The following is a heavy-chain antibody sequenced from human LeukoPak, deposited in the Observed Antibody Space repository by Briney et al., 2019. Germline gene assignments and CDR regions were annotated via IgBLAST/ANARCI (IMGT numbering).Heavy chain of an antibody. Sequence: GASVKVSCKASGYTFTSYDINWVRQATGHGLEWMGWMNPNSGNTGYAQKFQGRVTMTRNTSISTAYMELSSLRSEDTAVYYCARGSSAAGEVGYWGQGTLVTVSS. J-gene: IGHJ4*02. CDR3: ARGSSAAGEVGY. CDR2: MNPNSGNT. V-gene: IGHV1-8*01. CDR1: GYTFTSYD. D-gene: IGHD6-13*01.